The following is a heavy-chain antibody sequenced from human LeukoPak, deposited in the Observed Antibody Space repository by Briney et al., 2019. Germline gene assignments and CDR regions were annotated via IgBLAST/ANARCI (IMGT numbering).Heavy chain of an antibody. Sequence: PGGSLRLSCAASGFTFSSYAMSWVRQTPGKGLEWVSTISGGGGSTYYADSVKGRFTISSDNSKNTLFLQMNSLRAEDTAVYYCAKEPITVAGNELGYWGQGTLVTVSS. CDR2: ISGGGGST. CDR1: GFTFSSYA. J-gene: IGHJ4*02. D-gene: IGHD6-19*01. CDR3: AKEPITVAGNELGY. V-gene: IGHV3-23*01.